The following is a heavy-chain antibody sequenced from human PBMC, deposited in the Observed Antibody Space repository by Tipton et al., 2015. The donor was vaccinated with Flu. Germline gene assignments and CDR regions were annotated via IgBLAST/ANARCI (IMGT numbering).Heavy chain of an antibody. J-gene: IGHJ4*02. Sequence: TLSLTCTVSGGSISSYYWSWIRQPSGKGLEWIGYIYYSGSTNYNPSLKSRVTISVDTSKNQFSRKLSSVTAADTAVDYCARGAGYLWEREYGGQGTRVTVSS. CDR1: GGSISSYY. CDR3: ARGAGYLWEREY. D-gene: IGHD3-16*01. CDR2: IYYSGST. V-gene: IGHV4-59*01.